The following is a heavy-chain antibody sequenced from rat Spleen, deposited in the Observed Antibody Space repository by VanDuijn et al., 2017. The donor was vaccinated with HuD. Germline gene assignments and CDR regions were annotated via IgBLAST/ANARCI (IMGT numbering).Heavy chain of an antibody. CDR3: SRLDPETGTYVDY. D-gene: IGHD1-5*01. CDR1: GFTFSSSG. CDR2: IIYDGSRT. J-gene: IGHJ2*01. V-gene: IGHV5S10*01. Sequence: EVQLVESGGGLVQPGRSLKLSCVASGFTFSSSGMHWIRQAPTKGLEWVATIIYDGSRTYYRDSVKGRFTISRDNAKSTLYLQMDSLRSEDTATYYCSRLDPETGTYVDYWGQGVMVTVSS.